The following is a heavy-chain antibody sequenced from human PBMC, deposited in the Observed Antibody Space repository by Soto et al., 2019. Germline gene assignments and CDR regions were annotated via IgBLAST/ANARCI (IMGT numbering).Heavy chain of an antibody. CDR2: IWYDGSNK. D-gene: IGHD2-15*01. CDR3: GRGLITYYCSGGSCYPTPRRYYYGMDV. Sequence: QVQLVESGGGVVQPGRSLRLSCAASGFTFSSYGMHWVRQAPGKGLEWVAVIWYDGSNKYYADSVKGRFTISRDNSKNTLYMQMNRLRAEDTAVYYCGRGLITYYCSGGSCYPTPRRYYYGMDVWGQGATVTVSS. J-gene: IGHJ6*02. V-gene: IGHV3-33*01. CDR1: GFTFSSYG.